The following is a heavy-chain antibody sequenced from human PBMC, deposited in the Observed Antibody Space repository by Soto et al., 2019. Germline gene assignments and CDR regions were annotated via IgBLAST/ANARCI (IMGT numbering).Heavy chain of an antibody. V-gene: IGHV3-11*03. Sequence: PGGSLRLSCAASGFTFSDYYMSWIRQAPGKGLEWISYIRDSGSYTNYADSVKGRFTISRDNAKKSLYLQMNSLRAEDTATYFCVSWVSAHFDYWGHGTPVTVSS. D-gene: IGHD2-8*01. J-gene: IGHJ4*01. CDR2: IRDSGSYT. CDR3: VSWVSAHFDY. CDR1: GFTFSDYY.